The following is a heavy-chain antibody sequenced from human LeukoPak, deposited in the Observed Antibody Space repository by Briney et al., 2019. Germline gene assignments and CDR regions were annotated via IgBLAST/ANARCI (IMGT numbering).Heavy chain of an antibody. J-gene: IGHJ4*02. CDR1: GGSISSYY. CDR2: IYTSGST. Sequence: PSETLSLTCTVSGGSISSYYWSWIRQPAGKGLEWIGRIYTSGSTNYSPSLKSRVTMSVDTSKNQFSLKLSSVTAADTAVYYCARDVRTIFGDGDYFDYWGQGTLVTVSS. D-gene: IGHD3-3*01. CDR3: ARDVRTIFGDGDYFDY. V-gene: IGHV4-4*07.